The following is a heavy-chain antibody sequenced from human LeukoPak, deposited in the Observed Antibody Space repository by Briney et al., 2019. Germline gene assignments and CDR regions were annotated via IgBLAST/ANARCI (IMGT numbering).Heavy chain of an antibody. CDR2: IYYSGST. J-gene: IGHJ6*03. V-gene: IGHV4-59*01. Sequence: SETLPLTCTVSGGSISSYYWSWLRQPPGKGLEWIGYIYYSGSTNYNPSLKSRVTISVDTSKNQFSLKLSSVTAADTAVYYCARTTMVRGTYYMDVWGKGTTVTISS. CDR1: GGSISSYY. CDR3: ARTTMVRGTYYMDV. D-gene: IGHD3-10*01.